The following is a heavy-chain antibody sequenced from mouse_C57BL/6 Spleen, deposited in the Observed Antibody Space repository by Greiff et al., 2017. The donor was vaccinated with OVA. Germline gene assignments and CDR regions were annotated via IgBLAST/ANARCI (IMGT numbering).Heavy chain of an antibody. V-gene: IGHV3-6*01. CDR1: GYSITSGYY. J-gene: IGHJ2*01. CDR2: ISYDGSN. Sequence: DVKLQEPGPGLVKPSQSLSLTCSVTGYSITSGYYWNWIRQFPGNKLEWMGYISYDGSNNYTHPLKNRISITRDTSKNQFFLNLNSATTEDTATYYCARDYGTGYFDYWGQGTTLTVSA. CDR3: ARDYGTGYFDY. D-gene: IGHD1-1*01.